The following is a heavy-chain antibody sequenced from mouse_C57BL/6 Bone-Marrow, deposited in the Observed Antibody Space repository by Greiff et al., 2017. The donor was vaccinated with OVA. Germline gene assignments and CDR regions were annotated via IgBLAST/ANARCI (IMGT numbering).Heavy chain of an antibody. V-gene: IGHV1-69*01. CDR2: IDPSDSYT. J-gene: IGHJ1*03. CDR1: GYAFSSSW. D-gene: IGHD1-1*01. CDR3: ARSRNYYYGSPSYWYFDV. Sequence: QVQLQQSGPELVKPGASVKISCKASGYAFSSSWMNWVKQRPGQGLEWIGEIDPSDSYTNYNQKFKGKSTLTVDKSSSTAYMQLSSLTSEDSAVYYCARSRNYYYGSPSYWYFDVWGTGTTVTVSS.